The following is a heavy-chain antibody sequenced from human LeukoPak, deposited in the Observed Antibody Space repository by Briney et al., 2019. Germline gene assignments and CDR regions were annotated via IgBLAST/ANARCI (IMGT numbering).Heavy chain of an antibody. CDR3: ARGARDYYGSSGYYTY. V-gene: IGHV1-2*06. D-gene: IGHD3-22*01. J-gene: IGHJ4*02. CDR1: GYTFTGYY. Sequence: ASVKVSCKASGYTFTGYYMHWVRQAPGQGLEWMGRINPNSGGTNYAQKFQGRVTMTRDTSISTAYMELSRLRSDDTAVYYCARGARDYYGSSGYYTYWGQGTLVTVSS. CDR2: INPNSGGT.